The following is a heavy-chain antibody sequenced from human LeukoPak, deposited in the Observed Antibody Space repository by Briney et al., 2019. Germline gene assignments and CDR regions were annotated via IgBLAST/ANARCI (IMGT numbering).Heavy chain of an antibody. CDR1: GFTFSSYA. CDR2: IIGSADTT. CDR3: ARDPYYYDSSGYFDY. J-gene: IGHJ4*02. V-gene: IGHV3-23*01. D-gene: IGHD3-22*01. Sequence: PGGSLRLSCAASGFTFSSYAMSWVRQAPGKGLEWVSTIIGSADTTYYADSVKGRFTISRDNSKNTLYVQMNSLRAEDTAVYYCARDPYYYDSSGYFDYWGQGTLVTVSS.